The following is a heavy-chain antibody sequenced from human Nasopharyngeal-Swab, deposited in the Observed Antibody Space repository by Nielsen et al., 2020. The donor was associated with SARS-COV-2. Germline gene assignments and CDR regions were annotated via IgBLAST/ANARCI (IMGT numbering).Heavy chain of an antibody. V-gene: IGHV3-9*01. CDR1: GFTFDDYA. CDR3: ARRDTYWFFDL. J-gene: IGHJ2*01. Sequence: SCAASGFTFDDYAFHWVRQAPGKGLEWVSGISWNSGSIGYADSVKGRFTISRDNAKNSLYLQMNSLRAEDTAFYYCARRDTYWFFDLWGRGTLVSVSS. CDR2: ISWNSGSI.